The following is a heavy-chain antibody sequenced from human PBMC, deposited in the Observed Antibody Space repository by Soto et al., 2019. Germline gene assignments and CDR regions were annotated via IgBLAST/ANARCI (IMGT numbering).Heavy chain of an antibody. J-gene: IGHJ4*02. CDR1: GGSISSNIYH. D-gene: IGHD2-2*01. CDR2: IYNSGRT. Sequence: KTSETLSLTCTVSGGSISSNIYHWGWIRHPPGKGLEWIGRIYNSGRTYYNASLKSRVSISIDTSKNQFSLKLTSVTAADTAVYYCARHPVYATGWQIDYWGQGALVTVSS. V-gene: IGHV4-39*01. CDR3: ARHPVYATGWQIDY.